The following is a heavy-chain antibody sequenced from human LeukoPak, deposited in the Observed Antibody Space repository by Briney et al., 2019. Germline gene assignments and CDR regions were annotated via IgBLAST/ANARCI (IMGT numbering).Heavy chain of an antibody. CDR3: ARGDDYVWGSYRFDY. CDR2: IYYSGST. D-gene: IGHD3-16*02. CDR1: GGSISSYY. J-gene: IGHJ4*02. V-gene: IGHV4-59*01. Sequence: SETLSLTCTVSGGSISSYYWSWIRQPPGKGLEWIGYIYYSGSTNYNPSLKSRVTISVDTSQNQFSLKLNSVTAADTAVYYCARGDDYVWGSYRFDYWGQGTLVTVSS.